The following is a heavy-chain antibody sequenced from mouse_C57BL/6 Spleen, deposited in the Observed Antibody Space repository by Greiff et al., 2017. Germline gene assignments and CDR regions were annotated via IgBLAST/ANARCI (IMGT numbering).Heavy chain of an antibody. CDR1: GYAFSSSW. CDR2: IYPGDGDT. V-gene: IGHV1-82*01. CDR3: APITTVVADYFDY. J-gene: IGHJ2*01. Sequence: QVQLQQSGPELVKPGASVKISCKASGYAFSSSWMNWVKQRPGKGLEWIGRIYPGDGDTNYNGKFKGKATLTADKSSSTAYMQLSSLTSEDSAVYFCAPITTVVADYFDYWGQGTTLTVSS. D-gene: IGHD1-1*01.